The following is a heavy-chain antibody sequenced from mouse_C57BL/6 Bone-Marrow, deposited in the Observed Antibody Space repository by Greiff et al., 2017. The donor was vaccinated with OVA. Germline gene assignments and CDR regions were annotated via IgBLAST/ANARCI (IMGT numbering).Heavy chain of an antibody. CDR3: AREARGFAY. CDR2: IYPGSGNT. Sequence: VQLQQSGAELVRPGASVKLSCKASGYTFTDYYINWVKQRPGQGLEWIARIYPGSGNTYYNEKFKGKATLTAEKSSSTAYMQLSSLTSEDSAVYFCAREARGFAYGGQGTLVTVSA. J-gene: IGHJ3*01. V-gene: IGHV1-76*01. CDR1: GYTFTDYY.